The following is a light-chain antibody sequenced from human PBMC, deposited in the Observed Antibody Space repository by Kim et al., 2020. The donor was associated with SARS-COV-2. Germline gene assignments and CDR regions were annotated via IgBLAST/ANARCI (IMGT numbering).Light chain of an antibody. CDR1: QSVSSNY. Sequence: EIVLTQSPGPLSLSPGERATLSCRASQSVSSNYLAWYQHKAGQAPRLLIYGASRRAAGFPDRFSGSGSGTDFTLTISRLEPEDFAVYYCQQYGTSPPMYTFGQGTKLEI. V-gene: IGKV3-20*01. J-gene: IGKJ2*01. CDR3: QQYGTSPPMYT. CDR2: GAS.